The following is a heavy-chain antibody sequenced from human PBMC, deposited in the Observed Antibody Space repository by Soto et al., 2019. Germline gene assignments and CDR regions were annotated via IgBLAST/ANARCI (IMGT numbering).Heavy chain of an antibody. CDR2: INAGNGNT. D-gene: IGHD3-16*01. CDR3: ASSLTAYCLDV. CDR1: GYTFTSYA. J-gene: IGHJ6*02. V-gene: IGHV1-3*01. Sequence: ASVKVSCKASGYTFTSYAMHWVRQAPGQRLEWMGWINAGNGNTKYSQKFQGRVTITRDTSACTSYMDLSSLRSEDTAVYYCASSLTAYCLDVWGRGTTVAVSS.